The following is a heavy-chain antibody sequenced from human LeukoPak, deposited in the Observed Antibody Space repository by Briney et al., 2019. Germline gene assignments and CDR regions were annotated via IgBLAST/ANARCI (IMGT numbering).Heavy chain of an antibody. CDR2: ISGSCGST. CDR1: GFTFSSYA. D-gene: IGHD3-10*01. Sequence: GGSLRLSCEASGFTFSSYAMSWVRQAPGKGLEWVSAISGSCGSTYYADSVKGRFTISRDNSKNTLYLQMNSLRAEDTAVYYCAKDFGPGVNYWGQGTLVTVSS. V-gene: IGHV3-23*01. J-gene: IGHJ4*02. CDR3: AKDFGPGVNY.